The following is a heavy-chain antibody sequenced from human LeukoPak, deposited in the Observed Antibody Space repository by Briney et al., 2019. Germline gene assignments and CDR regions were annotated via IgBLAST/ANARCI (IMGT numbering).Heavy chain of an antibody. J-gene: IGHJ3*02. D-gene: IGHD3-22*01. CDR3: ARASGYYGGRAFDI. CDR2: IIPIFGTA. V-gene: IGHV1-69*13. CDR1: GGTLSSYA. Sequence: SVKVSCKASGGTLSSYAISWVRQAPGQGLEWMGGIIPIFGTANYAQKFQGRVTITADESTSTAYMELSSLRSVDTAVYYCARASGYYGGRAFDIWGQGTMVTVSS.